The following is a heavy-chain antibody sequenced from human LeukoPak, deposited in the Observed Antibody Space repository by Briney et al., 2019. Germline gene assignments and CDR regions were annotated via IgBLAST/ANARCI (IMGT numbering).Heavy chain of an antibody. CDR1: GFSLSTSGVG. V-gene: IGHV2-5*01. Sequence: SGPTLVNPTQTLTLTCTFSGFSLSTSGVGVGWIRQPPGKALEWLALIYWNGDKRYSPSLKSRLSITKDTSKNQVVLTLINMDPVDTATYYCARYTTTVYHFYGMDVWGQGTTVTVSS. J-gene: IGHJ6*02. CDR2: IYWNGDK. CDR3: ARYTTTVYHFYGMDV. D-gene: IGHD2/OR15-2a*01.